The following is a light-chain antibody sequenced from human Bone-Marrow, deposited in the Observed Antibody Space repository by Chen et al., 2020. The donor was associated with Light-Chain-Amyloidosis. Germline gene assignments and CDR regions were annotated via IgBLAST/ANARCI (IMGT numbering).Light chain of an antibody. CDR1: SSDVGGDNH. J-gene: IGLJ1*01. CDR2: EVT. V-gene: IGLV2-14*01. CDR3: SSYTITNTLV. Sequence: QSALTHPASVSGSPVQSITISCTGTSSDVGGDNHVSRYQQHPDKAPKLMIYEVTNRPSWVPDRFSGSKSDNTASLTISGLQTEDEADYFCSSYTITNTLVFGSGTRVTVL.